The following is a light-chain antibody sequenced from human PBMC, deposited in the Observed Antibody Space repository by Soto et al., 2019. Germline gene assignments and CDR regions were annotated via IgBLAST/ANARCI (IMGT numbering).Light chain of an antibody. V-gene: IGLV2-11*01. CDR3: CSYAGSYTLV. CDR2: DVN. J-gene: IGLJ3*02. Sequence: QSALTQPRSVSGSRGQSVTISCAGTSSDIGGYNYVSWYQQHPGKAPKLMIYDVNKRPSGVPDRFSGSKSGNTASLTISGLQAEDDADYYCCSYAGSYTLVFGGGTKLTVL. CDR1: SSDIGGYNY.